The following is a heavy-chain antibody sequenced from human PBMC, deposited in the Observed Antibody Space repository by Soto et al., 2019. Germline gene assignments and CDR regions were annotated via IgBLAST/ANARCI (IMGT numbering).Heavy chain of an antibody. Sequence: QVQLVQSGAEVKKPGSSVQVSCKASGGGNLRDYRTTWVRQAPGQGLEWMGGIIPKLGSANYAKNFQGRVTITAEESTSTVYMELSSLRSEDTAVYYCARGGGCYKFGAVYWGQVTPVTVSS. D-gene: IGHD2-21*01. V-gene: IGHV1-69*01. CDR1: GGGNLRDYR. J-gene: IGHJ4*02. CDR2: IIPKLGSA. CDR3: ARGGGCYKFGAVY.